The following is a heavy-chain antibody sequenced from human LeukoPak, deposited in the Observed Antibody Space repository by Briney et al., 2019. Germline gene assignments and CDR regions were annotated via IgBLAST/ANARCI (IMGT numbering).Heavy chain of an antibody. J-gene: IGHJ3*02. D-gene: IGHD3-10*01. CDR2: IYYSGST. CDR3: ARHSGRSVLRSALDI. V-gene: IGHV4-59*08. CDR1: GGYISTYY. Sequence: SETLSLTCTVSGGYISTYYWSWIRQPPGKGLEWIAYIYYSGSTNYNPSLKSRVTISVDTSKNQFSLKLSSVTAADTAVYYCARHSGRSVLRSALDIWGQGTMVTVSS.